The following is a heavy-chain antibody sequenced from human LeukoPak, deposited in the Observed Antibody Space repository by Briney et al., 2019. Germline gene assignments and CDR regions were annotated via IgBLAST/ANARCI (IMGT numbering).Heavy chain of an antibody. CDR2: IYYSGST. V-gene: IGHV4-59*01. CDR3: AGSYYYVSGSYYEGWFDP. D-gene: IGHD3-10*01. Sequence: SETLSLTCTVSGGSISSYYWSWIRQPPGKGLEWIGYIYYSGSTNYNPSLQSRVTISVDTSKNQFSLRLSSVTAADTAVYYCAGSYYYVSGSYYEGWFDPWGQGTLVTVSS. J-gene: IGHJ5*02. CDR1: GGSISSYY.